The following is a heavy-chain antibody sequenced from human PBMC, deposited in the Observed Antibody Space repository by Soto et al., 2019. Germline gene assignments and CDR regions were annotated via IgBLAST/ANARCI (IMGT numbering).Heavy chain of an antibody. CDR2: IWFDGSDA. D-gene: IGHD2-15*01. CDR1: GFTFSGYG. J-gene: IGHJ6*02. CDR3: AREGYCSGGGCSGGMDV. Sequence: QAQLVESGGGVVRPGRSQRLSCAASGFTFSGYGMHWVRQAPGKGLEWAAFIWFDGSDALYSDSVKGRFTISRDNSKNTLFLQLNSLRGDDTAVYYCAREGYCSGGGCSGGMDVWGQGTTVTVSS. V-gene: IGHV3-33*01.